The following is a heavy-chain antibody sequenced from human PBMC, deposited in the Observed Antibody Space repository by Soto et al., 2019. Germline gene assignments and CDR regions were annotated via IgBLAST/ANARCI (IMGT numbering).Heavy chain of an antibody. CDR1: GFVFSDYA. Sequence: EVQLLDSGGGWVQPGGSLRLSCVASGFVFSDYAMSWVRQAPGKGLEWVSAISAGGSDTYYADSVKGRFTVSSVNSKHTLYLQMSTLRAEDTAIYYCASVPIWCGSSSCYTEGFESWGQGALVTVSS. CDR2: ISAGGSDT. V-gene: IGHV3-23*01. D-gene: IGHD2-2*01. CDR3: ASVPIWCGSSSCYTEGFES. J-gene: IGHJ4*02.